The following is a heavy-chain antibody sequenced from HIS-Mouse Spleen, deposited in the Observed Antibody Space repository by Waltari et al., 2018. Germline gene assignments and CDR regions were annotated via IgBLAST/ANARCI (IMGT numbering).Heavy chain of an antibody. Sequence: QLQLQESGPGLVKPSETLSLTCTVSGGSISSSSYYWGWIRQPPGRGLEWIGSIDYSGSTYTNPSLKGGVTISVDTSKNQFSLKLSSVTAADTAVYYCAREIPYSSSWYDWYFDLWGRGTLVTVSS. CDR3: AREIPYSSSWYDWYFDL. V-gene: IGHV4-39*07. D-gene: IGHD6-13*01. J-gene: IGHJ2*01. CDR2: IDYSGST. CDR1: GGSISSSSYY.